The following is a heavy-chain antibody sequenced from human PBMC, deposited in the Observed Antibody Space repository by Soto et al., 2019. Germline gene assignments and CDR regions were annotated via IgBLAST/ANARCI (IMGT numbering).Heavy chain of an antibody. CDR3: AAGARGRWIRGAFDI. Sequence: QMQLVQSGPEVKKPGTSVKVSCKASGFTFTPSAVQWVRQARGQRPEWIGWIVVGSGLTNFAQKFQGRVTITRDMSTSTAFMELSGLRSDDTAVYYCAAGARGRWIRGAFDIWGQGTMVTVSS. D-gene: IGHD5-18*01. J-gene: IGHJ3*02. CDR1: GFTFTPSA. CDR2: IVVGSGLT. V-gene: IGHV1-58*01.